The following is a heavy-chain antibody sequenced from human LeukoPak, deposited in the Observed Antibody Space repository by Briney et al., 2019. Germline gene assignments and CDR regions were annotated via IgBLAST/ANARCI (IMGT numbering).Heavy chain of an antibody. CDR2: INHSGST. J-gene: IGHJ6*03. V-gene: IGHV4-34*01. Sequence: PSETLSLTCGVYGGSFSGYYWSWIRQPPGKGREWIGEINHSGSTNYNPSLKCRVTISVDTSKNQFSLKLSSVTAADTAVYYCARGRSSGYYKYYYYYYYIDVWGKGTTVTLSS. CDR3: ARGRSSGYYKYYYYYYYIDV. D-gene: IGHD3-22*01. CDR1: GGSFSGYY.